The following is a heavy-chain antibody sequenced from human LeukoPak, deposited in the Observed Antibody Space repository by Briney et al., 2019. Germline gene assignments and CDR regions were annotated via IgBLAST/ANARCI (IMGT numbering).Heavy chain of an antibody. V-gene: IGHV3-53*01. J-gene: IGHJ6*03. CDR2: IYSGGNT. CDR1: GFTVSNYY. Sequence: GGSLRLSCAASGFTVSNYYMSWVRQAPGKGLEWVSVIYSGGNTYYADSVQGRFTISRDNSKNTLYLQMNSLRAEDTAVYYCAREIVGAGYYMDVWGKGTTVTISS. CDR3: AREIVGAGYYMDV. D-gene: IGHD1-26*01.